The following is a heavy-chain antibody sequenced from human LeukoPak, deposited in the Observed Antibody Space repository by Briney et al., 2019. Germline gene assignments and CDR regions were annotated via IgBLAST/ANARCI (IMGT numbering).Heavy chain of an antibody. V-gene: IGHV3-30*03. CDR2: ISYDGSNK. Sequence: GGSLRLSCAASGFTFSSYGMHWVRQAPGKGLEWVAVISYDGSNKYYADSVKGRFTISRDNSKNTLYLQMNSLRAEDTAVYYCARDSGIVGAYDYWGQGTLVTVSS. D-gene: IGHD1-26*01. J-gene: IGHJ4*02. CDR3: ARDSGIVGAYDY. CDR1: GFTFSSYG.